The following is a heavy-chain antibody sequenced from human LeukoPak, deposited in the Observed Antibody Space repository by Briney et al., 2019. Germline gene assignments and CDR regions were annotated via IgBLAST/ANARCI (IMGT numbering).Heavy chain of an antibody. Sequence: GGSLRLSCAASGFTFSSFVLNWVRQAPGKGLEWVSTISGSGGTTYYADSVKGRFTISRDNSKNTLYLQMDSLRAEDTAVYYCVLRGGATDYWGQGTLVTVSS. CDR3: VLRGGATDY. CDR1: GFTFSSFV. D-gene: IGHD3-16*01. CDR2: ISGSGGTT. J-gene: IGHJ4*02. V-gene: IGHV3-23*01.